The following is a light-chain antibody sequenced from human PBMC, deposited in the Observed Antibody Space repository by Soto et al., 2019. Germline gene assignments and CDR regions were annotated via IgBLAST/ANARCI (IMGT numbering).Light chain of an antibody. CDR2: SSN. CDR1: TSNIGSNT. Sequence: VLTQPPSASGTPGQRVTISCSGSTSNIGSNTVNWYQQLPGTAPKLLIYSSNQRPSGVPDRFSGSKSGTSASLAISGLQSDDEADYYCAAWDDSLNGFWVFGGGTKVTVL. V-gene: IGLV1-44*01. CDR3: AAWDDSLNGFWV. J-gene: IGLJ3*02.